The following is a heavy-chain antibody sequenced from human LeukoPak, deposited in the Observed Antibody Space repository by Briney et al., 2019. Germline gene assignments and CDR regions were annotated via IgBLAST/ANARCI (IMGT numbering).Heavy chain of an antibody. D-gene: IGHD5/OR15-5a*01. CDR3: ARQSTYHYFDY. J-gene: IGHJ4*02. CDR2: IYDSGST. Sequence: SETLSLTCAVSGYSLSSGYYWGLLRQPPGKRLEWIVSIYDSGSTCYNPSLKSRVTISVDTSKNQFSLKLSSVTAADTAVYYCARQSTYHYFDYWGQGTLVTVSS. CDR1: GYSLSSGYY. V-gene: IGHV4-38-2*01.